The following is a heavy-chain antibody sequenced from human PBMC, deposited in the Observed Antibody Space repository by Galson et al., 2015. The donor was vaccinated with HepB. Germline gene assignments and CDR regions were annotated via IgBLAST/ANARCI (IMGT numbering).Heavy chain of an antibody. CDR3: ARDFRAGAYFLYFDL. D-gene: IGHD6-19*01. Sequence: SLRLSCAASGFIFTSYGLHWVRQAPGRGLEWVAVVWYDGTREYYADSVKGRFSISRDNFKNTVYLQMNNVTAEDTAVYYCARDFRAGAYFLYFDLWGPGTLVTVSS. J-gene: IGHJ2*01. CDR2: VWYDGTRE. CDR1: GFIFTSYG. V-gene: IGHV3-33*01.